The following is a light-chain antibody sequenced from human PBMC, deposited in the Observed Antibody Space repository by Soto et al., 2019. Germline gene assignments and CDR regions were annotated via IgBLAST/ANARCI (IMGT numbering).Light chain of an antibody. CDR1: SSDVGGYNY. Sequence: QSALTKPRSVSGSPGQSVTISCTGTSSDVGGYNYFSWYQQHPGKAHKLMSYDVSKRPSGVPDRFSGSKSGNTASLTISGLQAEDEADYYCCSYAGSYTYVFGTGTKLTVL. CDR3: CSYAGSYTYV. V-gene: IGLV2-11*01. J-gene: IGLJ1*01. CDR2: DVS.